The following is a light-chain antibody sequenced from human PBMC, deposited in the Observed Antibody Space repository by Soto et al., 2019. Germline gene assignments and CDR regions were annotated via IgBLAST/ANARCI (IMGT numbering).Light chain of an antibody. Sequence: EIVLTQSPGTLSLSPGDRATLSCEASQSVTSNYLAWYQQKPGQAPRLLIFGASIRATGIPDRFIGSGSGTDFTLTISRLEPEDFAMYYCQQYDSLPITFGQGTRLEIK. V-gene: IGKV3-20*01. CDR2: GAS. CDR3: QQYDSLPIT. CDR1: QSVTSNY. J-gene: IGKJ5*01.